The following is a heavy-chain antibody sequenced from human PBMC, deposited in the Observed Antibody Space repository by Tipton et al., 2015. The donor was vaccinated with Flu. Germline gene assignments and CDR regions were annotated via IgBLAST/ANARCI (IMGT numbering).Heavy chain of an antibody. Sequence: LSLTCAVSGDSISSDYYWGWFRQAPGKGLEWVANIKQDGSEKYYVNSVKGRFTIFRDNARNSLYLQMNGLRAEDTAVYYCARGGLAPGNYWGQGTLVTVSS. J-gene: IGHJ4*02. CDR3: ARGGLAPGNY. D-gene: IGHD3-3*02. V-gene: IGHV3-7*01. CDR1: GDSISSDY. CDR2: IKQDGSEK.